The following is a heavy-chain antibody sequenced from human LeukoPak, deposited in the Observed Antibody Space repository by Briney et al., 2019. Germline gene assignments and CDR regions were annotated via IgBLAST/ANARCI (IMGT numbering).Heavy chain of an antibody. J-gene: IGHJ4*02. D-gene: IGHD3-9*01. CDR2: IWYDGSNR. CDR3: ARDPIETLNYDILTGYLDY. CDR1: GFTFSSYG. Sequence: HPGGSLRLSCAASGFTFSSYGMHWVRQAPGKGLEWVAVIWYDGSNRYYADSVKGRFIISRDNSKTTLYLQINSLRAEDTAVYYCARDPIETLNYDILTGYLDYWGQGTLVTVSS. V-gene: IGHV3-33*01.